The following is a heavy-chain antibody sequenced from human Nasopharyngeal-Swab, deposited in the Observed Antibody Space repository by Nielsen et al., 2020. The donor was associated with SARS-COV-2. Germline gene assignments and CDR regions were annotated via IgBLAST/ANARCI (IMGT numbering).Heavy chain of an antibody. Sequence: GGSLRLSCAASGFTFSSYAMSWVRQAPGKGLEWVSVISGSGGSTYYADSVKGRFTISRDDSKNTAFLQMDSLKTEDTALYYCTTDFYFDYWGQGTLVTVSS. CDR2: ISGSGGST. CDR1: GFTFSSYA. CDR3: TTDFYFDY. J-gene: IGHJ4*02. V-gene: IGHV3-23*01.